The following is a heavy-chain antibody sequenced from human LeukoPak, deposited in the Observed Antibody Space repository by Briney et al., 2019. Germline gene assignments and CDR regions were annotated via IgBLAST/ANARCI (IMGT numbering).Heavy chain of an antibody. V-gene: IGHV3-21*01. J-gene: IGHJ4*02. Sequence: PGGSLRLSCAASGFTFSSYTMHWIRQAPGKGLEWVSSISGSNSYIFYADSVKGRFTVSRDNARDSLYLQMNSLRAEDTAVYYCARALTTLTYEGYWGQGTLVTVSS. CDR1: GFTFSSYT. D-gene: IGHD1-1*01. CDR2: ISGSNSYI. CDR3: ARALTTLTYEGY.